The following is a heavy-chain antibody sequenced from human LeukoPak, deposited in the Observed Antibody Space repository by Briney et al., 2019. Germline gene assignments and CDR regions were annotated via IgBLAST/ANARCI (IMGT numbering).Heavy chain of an antibody. CDR1: GGTFSSYA. J-gene: IGHJ4*02. D-gene: IGHD3-3*01. CDR3: ATIEITILSSHFDY. V-gene: IGHV1-69*13. Sequence: SVKVSCKASGGTFSSYAISWVRQAPGQGLEWMGGIIPIFGTANYAQKFQGRVTITADESTSTAYMELSSLRSGDTAVYYCATIEITILSSHFDYWGQGTLVTVSS. CDR2: IIPIFGTA.